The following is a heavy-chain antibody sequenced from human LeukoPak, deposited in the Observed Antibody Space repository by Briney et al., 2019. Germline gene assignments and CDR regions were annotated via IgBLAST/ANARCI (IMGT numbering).Heavy chain of an antibody. Sequence: PGGSPRLSCAASGFAVSSTYMSWVRQAPGKGLEWVSVIYSGGSTYYADSVKGRFTISRDISKNTVYLQMNSLRADDTAVYHCARGGPFTGPISTPRASDYWGQGILVTVSS. CDR1: GFAVSSTY. J-gene: IGHJ4*02. D-gene: IGHD1-7*01. CDR3: ARGGPFTGPISTPRASDY. V-gene: IGHV3-66*01. CDR2: IYSGGST.